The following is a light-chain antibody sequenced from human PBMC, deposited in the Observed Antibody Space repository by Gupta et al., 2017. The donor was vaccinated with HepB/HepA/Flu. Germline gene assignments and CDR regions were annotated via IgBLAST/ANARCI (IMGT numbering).Light chain of an antibody. CDR3: QQTDSTPYT. Sequence: DIQMTQSPSSLSASVGDRVTITCRASQFITSSLNWYQQKRGKAPKSLIYSTSSLESGVPSRFSGSGSGTDFTLTISRLQPEDFATYYCQQTDSTPYTFGHGTKVDIK. CDR2: STS. V-gene: IGKV1-39*01. CDR1: QFITSS. J-gene: IGKJ3*01.